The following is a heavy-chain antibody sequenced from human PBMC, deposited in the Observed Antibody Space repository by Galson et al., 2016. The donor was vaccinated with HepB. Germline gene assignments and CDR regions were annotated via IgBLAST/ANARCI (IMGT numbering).Heavy chain of an antibody. CDR3: AKDAINYRLPSHH. Sequence: SLRLSCAASGFIFSSYGMHWVRQAPGKGLEWVAVIWFDGSYKYYADSVKGRFTISRDNSRNTLYLQMNSLRAEDTAVYYCAKDAINYRLPSHHWGQGTLVTVSS. CDR2: IWFDGSYK. V-gene: IGHV3-33*06. J-gene: IGHJ5*02. D-gene: IGHD1-7*01. CDR1: GFIFSSYG.